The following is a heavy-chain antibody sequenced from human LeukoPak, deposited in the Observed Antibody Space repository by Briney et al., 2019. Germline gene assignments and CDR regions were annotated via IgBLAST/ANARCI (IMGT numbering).Heavy chain of an antibody. CDR1: GSTFSSYW. D-gene: IGHD5-18*01. J-gene: IGHJ4*02. Sequence: GGSLRLSCAASGSTFSSYWMSWVRQAPGKGLEWVANIKQDGSEKYYVDSVKGRFTISRDNAKNSLYLQMNSLRAEDTAVYYCARGHSRFDYWGQGTLVTVSS. CDR2: IKQDGSEK. V-gene: IGHV3-7*01. CDR3: ARGHSRFDY.